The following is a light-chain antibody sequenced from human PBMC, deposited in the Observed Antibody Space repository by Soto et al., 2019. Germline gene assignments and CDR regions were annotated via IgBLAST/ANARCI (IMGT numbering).Light chain of an antibody. CDR1: SSDLGSYDF. CDR2: EVT. V-gene: IGLV2-14*01. Sequence: QSALTQPTSVSGSPRQSITISCTGTSSDLGSYDFVSWFQQHPGKAPKLMIYEVTNRPSGVSYRFSGSKSGNTASLTISGLQAEDEADYYCSSFTTTNNWVFGGGTKLTVL. J-gene: IGLJ3*02. CDR3: SSFTTTNNWV.